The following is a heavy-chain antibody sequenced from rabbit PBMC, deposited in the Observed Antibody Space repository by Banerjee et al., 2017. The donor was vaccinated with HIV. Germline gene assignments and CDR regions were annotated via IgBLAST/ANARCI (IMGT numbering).Heavy chain of an antibody. CDR3: ARWSRSSTGFFDL. J-gene: IGHJ4*01. D-gene: IGHD1-1*01. CDR1: GFTLSSYW. Sequence: QLEESGGGLVKPGGCLELFCKASGFTLSSYWMSWVRQAPGKGLEWIACINTSSGNTVYATWAKGRITITKTSSTTVTLQMTSLTVADTATYFCARWSRSSTGFFDLWGPGTLVTVS. V-gene: IGHV1S45*01. CDR2: INTSSGNT.